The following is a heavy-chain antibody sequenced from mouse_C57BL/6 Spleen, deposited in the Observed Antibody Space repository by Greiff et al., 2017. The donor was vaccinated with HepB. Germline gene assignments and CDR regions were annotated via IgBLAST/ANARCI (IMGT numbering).Heavy chain of an antibody. J-gene: IGHJ3*01. CDR3: DSRGHSVFCD. CDR1: CYTFTSYW. D-gene: IGHD1-2*01. V-gene: IGHV1-74*01. Sequence: VQLQQPGAELVKPGASVKVSCKASCYTFTSYWMHWVKQRPGQGLEWIGRIHPSDSDTNYNQKFKGKATLTADKSYSTAYMQSSSLTSEDSAVYYGDSRGHSVFCDWGQATLVTVSA. CDR2: IHPSDSDT.